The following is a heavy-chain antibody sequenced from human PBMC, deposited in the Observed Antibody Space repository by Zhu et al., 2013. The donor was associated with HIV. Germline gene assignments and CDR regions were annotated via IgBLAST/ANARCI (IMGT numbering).Heavy chain of an antibody. V-gene: IGHV3-30*18. J-gene: IGHJ4*02. CDR2: ISYDGSNK. Sequence: VQLVESGGGVVQPGRSLRLSCAASGFTFSSYGMHWVRQAPGKGLEWVAVISYDGSNKYYADSVKGRFTISRDNSKNTLYLQMNSLRAEDTAVYYCAKGPASTCGWVGAQTTWGQGNPGHRLL. CDR1: GFTFSSYG. D-gene: IGHD6-19*01. CDR3: AKGPASTCGWVGAQTT.